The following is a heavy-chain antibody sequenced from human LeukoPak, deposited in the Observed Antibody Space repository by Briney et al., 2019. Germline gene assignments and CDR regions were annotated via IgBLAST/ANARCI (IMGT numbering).Heavy chain of an antibody. CDR3: ARDPYSAGFPVGSWFDP. V-gene: IGHV1-69*01. CDR2: IIPIFGTA. D-gene: IGHD6-19*01. J-gene: IGHJ5*02. Sequence: SVKVSCKASGGTFSSYAISWVRQAPGQGLEWMGGIIPIFGTANYAQKFQGRVTITADESTSTAYMELSSLRSEDTAVYYCARDPYSAGFPVGSWFDPWGQGTLVTVSS. CDR1: GGTFSSYA.